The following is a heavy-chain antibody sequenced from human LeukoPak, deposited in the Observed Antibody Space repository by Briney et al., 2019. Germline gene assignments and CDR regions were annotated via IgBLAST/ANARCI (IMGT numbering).Heavy chain of an antibody. D-gene: IGHD2-15*01. CDR2: ISGSGSGGST. CDR3: AKDAQQTILGYCSGGSCYSVDY. J-gene: IGHJ4*02. CDR1: GFTFSDYY. Sequence: GGSLRLSCAASGFTFSDYYMSWIRQAPGKGLEWVSRISGSGSGGSTYYADSVKGRFTISRDNSKNTLYLQMNSLRAEDTAVYYCAKDAQQTILGYCSGGSCYSVDYWGQGTLVTVSS. V-gene: IGHV3-23*01.